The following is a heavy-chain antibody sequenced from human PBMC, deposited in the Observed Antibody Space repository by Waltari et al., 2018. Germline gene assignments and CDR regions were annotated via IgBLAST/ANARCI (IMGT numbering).Heavy chain of an antibody. CDR1: GFTFSSYW. CDR3: ARAGYCSSTSCYLVYMDV. CDR2: IKQDGSEK. J-gene: IGHJ6*03. V-gene: IGHV3-7*01. Sequence: EVQLVESGGGLVQPGGSLRLSCAASGFTFSSYWMSWVRQAPGKGLEWVANIKQDGSEKYYVDSGKGRFTISRDNAKNSLYLQMNSLRAEDTAVYYCARAGYCSSTSCYLVYMDVWGKGTTVTISS. D-gene: IGHD2-2*01.